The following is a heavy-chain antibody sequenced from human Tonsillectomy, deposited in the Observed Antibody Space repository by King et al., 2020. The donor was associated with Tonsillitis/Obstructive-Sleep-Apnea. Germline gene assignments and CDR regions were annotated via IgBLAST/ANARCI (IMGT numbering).Heavy chain of an antibody. Sequence: VQLQESGPGLVKPSETLSLTCSVSGGSIGSYFWNWIRQPPGKGLEWIAYIDYSGSANYNPSLKSRVTISVDTSKNQFSLKVSSVTAADTAVYYCARDPGYCSAGSCYPFYFDYWGQGALVTVSS. V-gene: IGHV4-59*01. D-gene: IGHD2-15*01. CDR1: GGSIGSYF. J-gene: IGHJ4*02. CDR3: ARDPGYCSAGSCYPFYFDY. CDR2: IDYSGSA.